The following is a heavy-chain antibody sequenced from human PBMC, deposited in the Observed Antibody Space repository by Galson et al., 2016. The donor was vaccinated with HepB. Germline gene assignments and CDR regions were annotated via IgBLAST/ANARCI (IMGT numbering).Heavy chain of an antibody. Sequence: ETLSLTCTVSGVSLSSYYWSWIRQLPGKGLEWIGYIYYSGGSTYYNPSLKSRVTISVDTSNNQFSLKLRSVTAADRAVYYCARHGETWLLQSPFDPWGQGTLVTVSS. CDR3: ARHGETWLLQSPFDP. CDR2: IYYSGGST. CDR1: GVSLSSYY. D-gene: IGHD5-24*01. J-gene: IGHJ5*02. V-gene: IGHV4-59*08.